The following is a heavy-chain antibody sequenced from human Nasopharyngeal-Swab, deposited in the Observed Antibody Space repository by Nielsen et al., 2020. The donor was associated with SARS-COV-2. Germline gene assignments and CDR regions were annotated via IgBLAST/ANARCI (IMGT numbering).Heavy chain of an antibody. CDR2: IYPGDSDT. Sequence: GESLKISCKGSANNFNNYWIGWGRQMPGKGLVWLGIIYPGDSDTRYSPSFQGQVTISADKSINTACLQWSNLYPSDTAIYYFSPLFSPPSSFAFDYWGQGTLVTVSS. CDR1: ANNFNNYW. CDR3: SPLFSPPSSFAFDY. D-gene: IGHD6-6*01. V-gene: IGHV5-51*01. J-gene: IGHJ4*02.